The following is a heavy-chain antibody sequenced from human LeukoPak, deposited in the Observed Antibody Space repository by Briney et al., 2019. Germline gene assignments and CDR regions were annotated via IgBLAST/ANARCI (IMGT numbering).Heavy chain of an antibody. CDR3: ARGYSSSSGHFDF. CDR1: GASISSYY. Sequence: SETLSLTCTVSGASISSYYWSWIRQPPGKGPEWIGYIYYSGSTSYNPSLKSRVTISLDTSKNQFSLKLSSVTAADTAVYYCARGYSSSSGHFDFWGQGTLVTVSS. J-gene: IGHJ4*02. D-gene: IGHD6-6*01. V-gene: IGHV4-59*01. CDR2: IYYSGST.